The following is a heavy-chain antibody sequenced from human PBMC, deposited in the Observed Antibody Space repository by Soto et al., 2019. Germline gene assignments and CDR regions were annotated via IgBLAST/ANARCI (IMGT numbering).Heavy chain of an antibody. CDR3: ARGPTGTYYFDY. Sequence: QVQLLQSGAEVKKPWSSVKGSCKASGGTFSSYAISWVRQAPGQGPEWMGGTIPLFGTANYAQKFQGRVTITADESTSTAYMELISLRSEDTAVYYCARGPTGTYYFDYGGQGTMVTVS. J-gene: IGHJ4*02. D-gene: IGHD1-1*01. CDR1: GGTFSSYA. V-gene: IGHV1-69*01. CDR2: TIPLFGTA.